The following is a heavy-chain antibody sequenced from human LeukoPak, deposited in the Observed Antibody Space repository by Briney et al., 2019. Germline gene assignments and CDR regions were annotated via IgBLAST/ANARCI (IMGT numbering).Heavy chain of an antibody. J-gene: IGHJ4*02. V-gene: IGHV4-34*01. CDR2: INHSGST. Sequence: SETLSLTCTVYGGSFSGYYWSWIRQPPGKGLEWIGEINHSGSTNYNPSLKSRVTISVDTSKNQFSLKLSSVTAADTAVYYCASLTYCSSTSCYPPRDYWGQGTLVTVSS. CDR3: ASLTYCSSTSCYPPRDY. D-gene: IGHD2-2*01. CDR1: GGSFSGYY.